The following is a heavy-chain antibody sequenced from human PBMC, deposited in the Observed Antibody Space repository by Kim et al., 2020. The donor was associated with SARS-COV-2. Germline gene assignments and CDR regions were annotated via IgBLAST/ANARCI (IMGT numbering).Heavy chain of an antibody. D-gene: IGHD6-19*01. J-gene: IGHJ3*02. CDR3: ARARSVAVSDAFDI. CDR1: GFTFSSYG. V-gene: IGHV3-33*08. Sequence: GGSLRLSCAASGFTFSSYGMHWVRQAPGKGLEWVAAIWYDGSNKYYADSVKGRFTISRDNSKNTLYLQMNSLRAEDTAVYYCARARSVAVSDAFDIWGQGTMVTVSS. CDR2: IWYDGSNK.